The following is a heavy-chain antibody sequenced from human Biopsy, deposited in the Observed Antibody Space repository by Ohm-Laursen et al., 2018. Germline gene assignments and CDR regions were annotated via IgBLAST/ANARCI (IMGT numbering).Heavy chain of an antibody. V-gene: IGHV4-4*07. CDR1: GASITSYY. J-gene: IGHJ6*02. CDR2: TYKGGYT. CDR3: ARGLPSSYYCATDV. Sequence: SETLSLTCTVSGASITSYYWSWIRQPSGKGLEWIGHTYKGGYTNHNPSLKSRVSISVDTSKNQFSLTLRSVTAADTAVYYCARGLPSSYYCATDVWGQGTTVTVSS.